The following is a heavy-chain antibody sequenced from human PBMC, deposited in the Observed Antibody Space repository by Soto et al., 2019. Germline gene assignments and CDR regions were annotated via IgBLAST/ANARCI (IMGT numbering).Heavy chain of an antibody. CDR1: GFTFNNQG. D-gene: IGHD4-17*01. CDR2: ISGSGGST. V-gene: IGHV3-23*01. J-gene: IGHJ3*02. Sequence: EVQLLESGGGLVQPGGSLRLSCAVSGFTFNNQGMSWVRQAPGKGLEWVSSISGSGGSTYYGDSVRGRFTISRDTSKNNLSLQRNSLRADDTAAYSWAHNTLTFPVGGLDAFDIWGQETMGTVSS. CDR3: AHNTLTFPVGGLDAFDI.